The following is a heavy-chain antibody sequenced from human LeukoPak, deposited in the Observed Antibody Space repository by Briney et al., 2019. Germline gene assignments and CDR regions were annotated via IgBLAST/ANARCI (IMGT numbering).Heavy chain of an antibody. Sequence: SVKVSCKASGFTFTSSAVQWVRQARGQRLEWIGWIVVGSGNTNYAQKLQGRVTMTTDTSTSTAYMELRSLRSDDTAVYYCARVGVVRGVKTDPWGQGTLVTVSS. CDR1: GFTFTSSA. J-gene: IGHJ5*02. V-gene: IGHV1-58*01. CDR3: ARVGVVRGVKTDP. D-gene: IGHD3-10*01. CDR2: IVVGSGNT.